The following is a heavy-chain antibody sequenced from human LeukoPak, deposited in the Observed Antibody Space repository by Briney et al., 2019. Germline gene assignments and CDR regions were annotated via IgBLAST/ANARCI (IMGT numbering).Heavy chain of an antibody. J-gene: IGHJ4*02. CDR3: AKDPLNTLMVSPTFDY. D-gene: IGHD5-18*01. V-gene: IGHV3-23*01. CDR2: ISGSGDDT. CDR1: GFTFSSHS. Sequence: PGGSLRLSCAGSGFTFSSHSMSWVRQAPGKGLEWVSGISGSGDDTYYAASVKGRFIVSRDTSKNTLYLQMNSLRAEDTAVYYCAKDPLNTLMVSPTFDYWGQGTLVTVSS.